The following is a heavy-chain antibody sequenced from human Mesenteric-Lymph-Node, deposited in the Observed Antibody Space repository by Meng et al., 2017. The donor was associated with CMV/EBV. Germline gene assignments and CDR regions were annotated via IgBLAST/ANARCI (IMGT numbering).Heavy chain of an antibody. Sequence: QLQLQESGPGLVKPSETLSLTCTVSGGSISSSSYYWGWIRQPPGKGLEWIGSIYYSGSTYYNTCLKSRVNIYVDTSKNQFSLKLSSVTSGDTAVYYCARPHYYGSGSSPWFDPWGQGTLVTVSS. CDR3: ARPHYYGSGSSPWFDP. CDR1: GGSISSSSYY. J-gene: IGHJ5*02. D-gene: IGHD3-10*01. V-gene: IGHV4-39*01. CDR2: IYYSGST.